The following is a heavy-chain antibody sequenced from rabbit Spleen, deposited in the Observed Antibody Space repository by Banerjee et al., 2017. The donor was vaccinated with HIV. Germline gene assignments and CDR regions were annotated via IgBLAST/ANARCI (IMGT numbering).Heavy chain of an antibody. V-gene: IGHV1S45*01. D-gene: IGHD4-1*01. CDR3: ARDLPDIIGWNFGW. J-gene: IGHJ3*01. CDR2: IRPGSATT. Sequence: QEQLEESGGGLVKPEGSLTLTCTASGFDLSSYYWLCWVRQAPGKGLEWIGCIRPGSATTYYAGWAKGRFTISKASSTTVTLQMTSLTAADTATYFCARDLPDIIGWNFGWWGQGTLVTVS. CDR1: GFDLSSYYW.